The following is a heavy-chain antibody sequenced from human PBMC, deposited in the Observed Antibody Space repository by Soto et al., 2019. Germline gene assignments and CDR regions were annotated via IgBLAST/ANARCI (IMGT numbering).Heavy chain of an antibody. D-gene: IGHD3-10*01. CDR3: SSTKGGLWFGELPPYYYYYGMDV. V-gene: IGHV4-30-2*03. CDR1: GGSISGGGYS. J-gene: IGHJ6*02. Sequence: PSETLSLTCAVSGGSISGGGYSWSWIRQPPGKGLEWIGYIYYSGSTYYNPSLKSRVTISVDTSKNQFSLKLSSVAAADTAVYYCSSTKGGLWFGELPPYYYYYGMDVWGQGTTVTVSS. CDR2: IYYSGST.